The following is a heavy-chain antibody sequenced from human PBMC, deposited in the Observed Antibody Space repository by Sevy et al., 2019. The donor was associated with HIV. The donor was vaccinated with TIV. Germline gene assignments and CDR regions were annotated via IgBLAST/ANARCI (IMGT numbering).Heavy chain of an antibody. CDR1: GGSISSSSYY. V-gene: IGHV4-39*01. CDR3: ARHGGGSGSYDLYAFDI. Sequence: ETLSLTCTVSGGSISSSSYYWGWIRQPPGKGLEWIGSIYYSGSTYYNPSLKSRVTISVDTSKDQFSLKLSSVTAADTAVYYCARHGGGSGSYDLYAFDIWGQGTMVTVSS. D-gene: IGHD1-26*01. J-gene: IGHJ3*02. CDR2: IYYSGST.